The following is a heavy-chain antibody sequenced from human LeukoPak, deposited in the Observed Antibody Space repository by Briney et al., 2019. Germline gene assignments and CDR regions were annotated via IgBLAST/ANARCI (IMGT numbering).Heavy chain of an antibody. D-gene: IGHD6-19*01. V-gene: IGHV3-23*01. J-gene: IGHJ5*02. Sequence: GGSLRLSCAASGFTFSTYAMSWVRQAPGKGLEWVSAISGSGGSTYYADSVKGRFTISRDNSKNTLYLQMNSLRAEDTAVYYCARKSSGWSDENWFDPWGQGTLVTVSS. CDR1: GFTFSTYA. CDR3: ARKSSGWSDENWFDP. CDR2: ISGSGGST.